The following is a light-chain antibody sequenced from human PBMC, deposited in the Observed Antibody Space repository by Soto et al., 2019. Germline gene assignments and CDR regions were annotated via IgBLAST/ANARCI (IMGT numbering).Light chain of an antibody. Sequence: QSVLTQSPSASASLGASVKLTCTLSSGHSSYDIAWHQQQPEKGPRYLMKLNSDGRHSRGDGIPDRFSGSSSGAERYLTISSLQSEDEADYYCQTWGTGIHVVFGGGTKVTVL. CDR2: LNSDGRH. CDR1: SGHSSYD. J-gene: IGLJ2*01. CDR3: QTWGTGIHVV. V-gene: IGLV4-69*01.